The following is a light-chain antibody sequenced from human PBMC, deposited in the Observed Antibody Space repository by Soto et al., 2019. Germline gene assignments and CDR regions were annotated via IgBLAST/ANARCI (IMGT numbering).Light chain of an antibody. CDR2: AAS. V-gene: IGKV1-39*01. J-gene: IGKJ1*01. Sequence: EIQMTQSPSTVSASVGYRVTITCRASQSISSYLNWYQQKPGKAPKLLIYAASSLKRGVPSRFSGSGSGTDFTLTIRSLQPEDFATYYCQQSYSTPPTFGQGTKVDIK. CDR3: QQSYSTPPT. CDR1: QSISSY.